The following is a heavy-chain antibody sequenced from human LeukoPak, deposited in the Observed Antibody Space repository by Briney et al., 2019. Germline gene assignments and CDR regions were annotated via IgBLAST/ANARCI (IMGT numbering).Heavy chain of an antibody. CDR1: GGTFSSHA. D-gene: IGHD6-13*01. Sequence: ASVKVSCKASGGTFSSHAISWVRQAPGQGLEWMGGIIPIFGTANYAQKFQGRVTITADESTSTAYMELSSLRSEDTAVYYCARGESVAAAAAWGQGTTVTVSS. J-gene: IGHJ6*02. V-gene: IGHV1-69*13. CDR2: IIPIFGTA. CDR3: ARGESVAAAAA.